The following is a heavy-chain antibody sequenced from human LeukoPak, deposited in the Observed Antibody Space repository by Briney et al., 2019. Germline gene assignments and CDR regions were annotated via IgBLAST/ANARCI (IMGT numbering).Heavy chain of an antibody. CDR1: GYTFTSYY. Sequence: GASVKVSCKASGYTFTSYYMHWVRQAPGQGLEWMGIINPSGGSTSYAQKFQGRVTMTRDTSTSTVYMELSSLRSEDTAVYYCARGGPVTYYYDSSGYYSYWGQGTLVTVSS. V-gene: IGHV1-46*01. J-gene: IGHJ4*02. CDR3: ARGGPVTYYYDSSGYYSY. D-gene: IGHD3-22*01. CDR2: INPSGGST.